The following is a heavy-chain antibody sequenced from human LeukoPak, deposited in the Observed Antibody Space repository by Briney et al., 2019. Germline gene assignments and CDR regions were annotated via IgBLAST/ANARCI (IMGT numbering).Heavy chain of an antibody. V-gene: IGHV1-69*13. J-gene: IGHJ6*02. CDR2: IIPIFGTA. CDR1: GGTFSSYA. Sequence: SVNVSCKASGGTFSSYAISWVRQAPGQGLEWMGGIIPIFGTANYAQKFQGRVTITADESTSTAYMELSSLRSEDTAVYYCARESAGSTSCYGPRPCRDYYYGMDVWGQGTTVTVSS. D-gene: IGHD2-2*01. CDR3: ARESAGSTSCYGPRPCRDYYYGMDV.